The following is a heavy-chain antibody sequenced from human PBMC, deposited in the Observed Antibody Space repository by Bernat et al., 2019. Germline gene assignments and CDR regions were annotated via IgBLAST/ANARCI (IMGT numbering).Heavy chain of an antibody. Sequence: QVQLVESGGGVVQPGRSLRLSCAASGFTFSSYGMHWVRQAPGKGLEWVAVISCDGSNKYYAYYVKGRFTNSRDNSKNTLYLQMNSLRAEDTALYYCAKDRLFGMDVWGQGTTVTVSS. CDR3: AKDRLFGMDV. CDR1: GFTFSSYG. D-gene: IGHD6-19*01. CDR2: ISCDGSNK. J-gene: IGHJ6*02. V-gene: IGHV3-30*18.